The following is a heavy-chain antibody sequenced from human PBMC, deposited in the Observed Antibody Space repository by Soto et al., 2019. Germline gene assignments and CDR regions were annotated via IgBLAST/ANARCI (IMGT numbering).Heavy chain of an antibody. Sequence: QVHLQESGPGLVKPSETLSLTCAVSGDSIKTETWWSWLRQLPGTGLEWIGEIKHTGDANANPALRSRVFMSVDRTKNQFLLNLRSVSAADTAVYFCAREGRLHWFESWGQGTLVTVSS. CDR3: AREGRLHWFES. J-gene: IGHJ5*01. CDR2: IKHTGDA. CDR1: GDSIKTETW. V-gene: IGHV4-4*02.